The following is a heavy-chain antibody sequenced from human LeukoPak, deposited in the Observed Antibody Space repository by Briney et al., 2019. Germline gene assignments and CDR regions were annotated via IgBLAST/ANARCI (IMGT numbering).Heavy chain of an antibody. Sequence: SETLSLTCTVSGGSISSGGYYWSWIRQHPGKGLEWIGYIYYSGSTYYNPSLKSRVTISVDTSKNQFSLKLSSVTAADTAVYYCARDISYYDSSGIGYFDYWGQGTLVTVSP. CDR2: IYYSGST. J-gene: IGHJ4*02. V-gene: IGHV4-31*03. CDR3: ARDISYYDSSGIGYFDY. D-gene: IGHD3-22*01. CDR1: GGSISSGGYY.